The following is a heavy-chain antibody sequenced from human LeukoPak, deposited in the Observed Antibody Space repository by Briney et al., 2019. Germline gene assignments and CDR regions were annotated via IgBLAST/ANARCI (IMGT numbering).Heavy chain of an antibody. J-gene: IGHJ4*02. V-gene: IGHV3-7*01. CDR3: AAGAGWLIDW. CDR2: IEKDGSEI. D-gene: IGHD6-19*01. CDR1: GFTFSNYW. Sequence: GGYLRLYCAASGFTFSNYWMNWVRQAPGKGMEWVAIIEKDGSEILYVDSVKGRFTISRDNAKNSLYLQMNSLRAEDTAVYYCAAGAGWLIDWWGQGTLVTVSS.